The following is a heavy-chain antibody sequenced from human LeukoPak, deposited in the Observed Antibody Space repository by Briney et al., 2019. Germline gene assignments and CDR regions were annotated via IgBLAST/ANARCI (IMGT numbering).Heavy chain of an antibody. J-gene: IGHJ4*02. CDR1: GFTFSSYS. V-gene: IGHV3-74*01. CDR2: INTYGSST. D-gene: IGHD1-26*01. Sequence: GGSLRLSCGASGFTFSSYSMHWVRQAPGKGLVWVSRINTYGSSTNYADSVKGRFTISRDNAKNTLHLQMNSLRAEDTAVYYCARSHTGTYLFDYWGQGTLVTVSS. CDR3: ARSHTGTYLFDY.